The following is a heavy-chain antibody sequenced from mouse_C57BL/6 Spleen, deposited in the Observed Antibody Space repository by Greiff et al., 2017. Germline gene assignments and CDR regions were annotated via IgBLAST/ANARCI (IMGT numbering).Heavy chain of an antibody. CDR3: ARSGCIAAHVVYFDY. J-gene: IGHJ2*01. CDR2: IHPNSGST. D-gene: IGHD6-5*01. Sequence: VQLQQSGAELVKPGASVKFSCKASGYTFTSYCMHWVKQRPGQGLEWIGMIHPNSGSTTYNEKFKSKATLTVDKSSSTAYMQLSSLTSEDSAVYYCARSGCIAAHVVYFDYWGQGTTLTVSS. V-gene: IGHV1-64*01. CDR1: GYTFTSYC.